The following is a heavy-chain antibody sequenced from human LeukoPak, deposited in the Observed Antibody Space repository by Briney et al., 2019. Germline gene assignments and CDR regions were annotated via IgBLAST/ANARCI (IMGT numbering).Heavy chain of an antibody. V-gene: IGHV4-61*02. J-gene: IGHJ5*02. CDR2: IYTSGST. D-gene: IGHD3-3*01. Sequence: SETLSLTCTVSGGSISSGSYYWSWIRQPAGKGLEWIGRIYTSGSTNYNPSLKSRVTISVDTSKNQFSLKLSSVTAADTAVYYCARGPEPYYDFWSGYCVFLGWFDPWGQGTLVTVSS. CDR3: ARGPEPYYDFWSGYCVFLGWFDP. CDR1: GGSISSGSYY.